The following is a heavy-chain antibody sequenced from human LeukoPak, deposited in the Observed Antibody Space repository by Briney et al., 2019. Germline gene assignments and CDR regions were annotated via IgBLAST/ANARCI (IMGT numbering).Heavy chain of an antibody. CDR1: GFTFSSYS. CDR2: IGSSSSYI. Sequence: GGSLRLSCAASGFTFSSYSMNWVRQAPGKGLEWVSSIGSSSSYIYYADSVKGRFTISRDNAKNSLYLQMNSLRVEDTAMYYCTRVFAGDEYSSSGYWGQGTLVTVSS. J-gene: IGHJ4*02. D-gene: IGHD6-13*01. CDR3: TRVFAGDEYSSSGY. V-gene: IGHV3-21*01.